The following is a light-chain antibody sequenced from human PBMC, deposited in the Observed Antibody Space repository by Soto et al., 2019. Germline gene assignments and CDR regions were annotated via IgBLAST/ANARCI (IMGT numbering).Light chain of an antibody. V-gene: IGLV1-40*01. J-gene: IGLJ3*02. CDR1: SSNIGAGYD. Sequence: QSVLTQPPSVSGAPGQRVTISCTGSSSNIGAGYDVLWCQQLAGTAPKLLIYGNSNRPSGVPDRFSGSKSGTSASLAITGLQAEDESDYYCQSYDSSLSGWVFGGGTKLTVL. CDR3: QSYDSSLSGWV. CDR2: GNS.